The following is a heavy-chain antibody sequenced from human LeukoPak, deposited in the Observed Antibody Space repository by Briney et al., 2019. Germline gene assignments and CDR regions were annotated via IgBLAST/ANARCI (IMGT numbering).Heavy chain of an antibody. D-gene: IGHD4-23*01. J-gene: IGHJ4*02. CDR3: ARDRWNFDY. V-gene: IGHV3-7*01. CDR2: IKQDGSEK. CDR1: GFTFSNYW. Sequence: GGSLRLSCVASGFTFSNYWMSWVRQAPGKGLEWVANIKQDGSEKYYVDSVKGRVTISRDNAKNSLYLQMNSLRAEDTAVYYCARDRWNFDYWGQGTLVTVSS.